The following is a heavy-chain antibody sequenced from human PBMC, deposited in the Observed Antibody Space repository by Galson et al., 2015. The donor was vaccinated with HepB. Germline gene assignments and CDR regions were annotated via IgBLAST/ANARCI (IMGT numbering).Heavy chain of an antibody. CDR1: GYTFTSYD. D-gene: IGHD1-26*01. V-gene: IGHV1-8*01. CDR2: MNPNSGNT. Sequence: QSGAEVKKPGASVKVSCKASGYTFTSYDINWVRQATGQGLEWMGWMNPNSGNTGYAQKFQGRVTMTRNTSISTAYMELSSLRSEDTAVYYCARGHRVGATPGRRWFDPWGQGTLVTVSS. J-gene: IGHJ5*02. CDR3: ARGHRVGATPGRRWFDP.